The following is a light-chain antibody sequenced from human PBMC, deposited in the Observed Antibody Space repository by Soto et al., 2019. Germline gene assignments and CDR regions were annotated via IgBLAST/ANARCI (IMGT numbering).Light chain of an antibody. CDR1: QSVLYSSNNKNY. CDR2: WAS. V-gene: IGKV4-1*01. J-gene: IGKJ2*01. Sequence: DIVMTQSPDSLAVSLGERATINCKSSQSVLYSSNNKNYLAWYQQKPGQPPKLLIYWASTRESGVPDRFSGSGSGTDFTLTISSLQSEDFATYYCQQANRFPHTFGQGTKLEIK. CDR3: QQANRFPHT.